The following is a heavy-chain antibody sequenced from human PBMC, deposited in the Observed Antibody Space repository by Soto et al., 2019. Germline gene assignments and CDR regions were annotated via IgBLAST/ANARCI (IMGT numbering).Heavy chain of an antibody. V-gene: IGHV1-3*01. CDR1: GYTFTSYA. CDR2: INAGNGNT. D-gene: IGHD3-22*01. Sequence: ASVKVSCKASGYTFTSYAMHWVRQAPGQRLEWMGWINAGNGNTKYSQKFQGRVTITRDTSASTAYMELSSLRSEDTAVYYCARWYYDSSGYSDGYFDYWGQGTLVTVSS. CDR3: ARWYYDSSGYSDGYFDY. J-gene: IGHJ4*02.